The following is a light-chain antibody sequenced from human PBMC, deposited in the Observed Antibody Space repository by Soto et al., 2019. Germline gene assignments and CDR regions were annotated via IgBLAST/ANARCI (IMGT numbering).Light chain of an antibody. CDR2: GAS. Sequence: EIVLTQSPATLSLSPGERATLSCRASQSVTDNYLAWYQQKPGQAPRLVISGASSRTSGIPDRFSASGSGTDFTLTISRLEPEDFAVYYCQQYGSSRTFGQGTKVDIK. CDR1: QSVTDNY. CDR3: QQYGSSRT. V-gene: IGKV3-20*01. J-gene: IGKJ1*01.